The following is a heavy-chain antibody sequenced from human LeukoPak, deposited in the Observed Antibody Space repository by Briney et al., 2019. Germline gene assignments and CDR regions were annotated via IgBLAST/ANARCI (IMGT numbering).Heavy chain of an antibody. Sequence: GGSLRLSCAASGFTFDDYAMHWVRQAPGKGLEWVSGISWNSGGIGYADSVKGRFTISRDNAKNSLYLQMNSLRADDTALYYCAKGEKMTVAGLFDDWGQGSLVTVSS. J-gene: IGHJ4*02. CDR1: GFTFDDYA. D-gene: IGHD6-19*01. CDR3: AKGEKMTVAGLFDD. CDR2: ISWNSGGI. V-gene: IGHV3-9*01.